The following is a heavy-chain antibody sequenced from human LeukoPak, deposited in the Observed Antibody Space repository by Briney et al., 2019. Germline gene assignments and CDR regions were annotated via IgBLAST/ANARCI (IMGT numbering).Heavy chain of an antibody. V-gene: IGHV3-30*04. Sequence: GRSLRLSCAASGFTFSSYAMHWVRQAPGKGLEWVAVISYDGSNKYYADSVKGRFTISRDNSKNTLYLQMNSLRAEDTAVYYCAREGGYYDILTGYRLNYYYYGMDVWGQGTTVTVSS. CDR2: ISYDGSNK. CDR1: GFTFSSYA. D-gene: IGHD3-9*01. J-gene: IGHJ6*02. CDR3: AREGGYYDILTGYRLNYYYYGMDV.